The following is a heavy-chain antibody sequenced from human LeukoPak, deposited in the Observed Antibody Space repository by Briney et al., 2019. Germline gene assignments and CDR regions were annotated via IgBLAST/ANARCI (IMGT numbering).Heavy chain of an antibody. CDR3: SRLQYTYGSEFDH. CDR1: GDSISTTAYY. Sequence: SETLSVTCSVSGDSISTTAYYWAWIRQPPGKGLEWIGNIYYSGNTFHSPSLKSRVTISVDTSKNQFSLKLTSVTAADTAVYYCSRLQYTYGSEFDHWGQGPLLTVST. J-gene: IGHJ4*02. CDR2: IYYSGNT. D-gene: IGHD5-18*01. V-gene: IGHV4-39*01.